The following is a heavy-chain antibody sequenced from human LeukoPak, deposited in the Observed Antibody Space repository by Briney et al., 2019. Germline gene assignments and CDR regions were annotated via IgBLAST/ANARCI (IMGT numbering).Heavy chain of an antibody. J-gene: IGHJ4*02. CDR2: IIPIFGTA. D-gene: IGHD3-3*01. Sequence: GASVKVSCKASGGTFSSYAISWVRQAPGQGLEWMGGIIPIFGTANYAQKFQGRVTITADESTSTAYMELSSLRSEDTAVYYCAAGFTIFGLDYWGQGTLVTVSS. V-gene: IGHV1-69*13. CDR1: GGTFSSYA. CDR3: AAGFTIFGLDY.